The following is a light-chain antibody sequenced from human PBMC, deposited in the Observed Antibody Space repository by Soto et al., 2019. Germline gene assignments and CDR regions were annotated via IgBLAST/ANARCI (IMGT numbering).Light chain of an antibody. Sequence: EVVMTQSPATLSVSPGERATVSCRASQSVIIYLAWYQQKPGQATRPHIYDASNRGTGIPARFSGSGSGTDLNFTISILEPEHFAVYYCQQRSNWPPITFGQGTRLEIK. V-gene: IGKV3-11*01. J-gene: IGKJ5*01. CDR3: QQRSNWPPIT. CDR2: DAS. CDR1: QSVIIY.